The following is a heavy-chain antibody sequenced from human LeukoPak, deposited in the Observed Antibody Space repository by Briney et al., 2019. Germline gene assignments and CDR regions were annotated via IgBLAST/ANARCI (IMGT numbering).Heavy chain of an antibody. J-gene: IGHJ4*02. D-gene: IGHD1-26*01. V-gene: IGHV3-7*01. Sequence: GGSLRLSCAASGFTFSRSGMSWVRQAPGKGLERVATIRQDGSEKNHADSVKGRFTISRDNAKNSLFLQMNSLRVEDTALYYCARDWSKGATDYWGQGTLVTVSS. CDR1: GFTFSRSG. CDR2: IRQDGSEK. CDR3: ARDWSKGATDY.